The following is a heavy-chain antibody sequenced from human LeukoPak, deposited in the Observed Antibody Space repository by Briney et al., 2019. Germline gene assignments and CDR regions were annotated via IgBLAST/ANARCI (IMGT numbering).Heavy chain of an antibody. J-gene: IGHJ4*02. Sequence: PGGSLRLSCAASGFTFSSYAVSWVRQAPGKGLEWVSAISGSGGSTYYADSVKGRFTISRDNSKNTLYLQMNSLRAEDTAVYYCAKDRYSRQQLVVPFDYWGQGTLVTVSS. D-gene: IGHD6-13*01. CDR1: GFTFSSYA. V-gene: IGHV3-23*01. CDR2: ISGSGGST. CDR3: AKDRYSRQQLVVPFDY.